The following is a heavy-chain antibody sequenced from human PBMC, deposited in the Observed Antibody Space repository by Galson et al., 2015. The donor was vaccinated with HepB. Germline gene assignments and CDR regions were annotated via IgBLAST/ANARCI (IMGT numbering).Heavy chain of an antibody. CDR3: ASPTGDSSGWYGRDDAFDI. J-gene: IGHJ3*02. V-gene: IGHV5-51*01. CDR2: MYPGDSDT. CDR1: GYSFTSYW. D-gene: IGHD6-19*01. Sequence: QSGDAVKKPGDSLTISFLCSGYSFTSYWIGWVRQMHGKGLELMGIMYPGDSDTRYSASLQGQVTISADKSNSTAYLQWSSLKASDTAMYYCASPTGDSSGWYGRDDAFDIWGQGTMVTVSS.